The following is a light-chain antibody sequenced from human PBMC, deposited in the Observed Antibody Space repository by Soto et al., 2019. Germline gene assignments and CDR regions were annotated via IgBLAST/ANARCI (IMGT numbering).Light chain of an antibody. V-gene: IGLV1-40*01. Sequence: QSVLTQPPSVSGAPGQRVTISCTGSSSNIGAGYDVHWYQQVPGTAPKLLIYGNSNRPSGVPDRFSGSKSGTSASLAITGLQAEDEADYFCQSYDSSLSGVVFDGGTKVTVL. CDR1: SSNIGAGYD. CDR2: GNS. J-gene: IGLJ2*01. CDR3: QSYDSSLSGVV.